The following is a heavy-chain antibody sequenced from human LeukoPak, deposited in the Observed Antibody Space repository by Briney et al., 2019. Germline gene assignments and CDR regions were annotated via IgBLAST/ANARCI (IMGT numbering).Heavy chain of an antibody. CDR3: ARHVDPYYYGSGSYSWFDP. CDR1: GGSISSSSYY. D-gene: IGHD3-10*01. V-gene: IGHV4-39*01. CDR2: ICYSGST. Sequence: SETLSLTCTVSGGSISSSSYYWGWIRQPPGKGLEWIGSICYSGSTYYNPSLKSRVTISVDTSKNQFSLKLSSVTAADTAVYYCARHVDPYYYGSGSYSWFDPWGQGTLVTVSS. J-gene: IGHJ5*02.